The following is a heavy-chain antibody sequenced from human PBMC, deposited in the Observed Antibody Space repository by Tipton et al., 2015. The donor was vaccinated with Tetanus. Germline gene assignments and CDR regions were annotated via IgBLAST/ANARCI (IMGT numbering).Heavy chain of an antibody. CDR2: IYYSGST. CDR1: VGAIIDSY. J-gene: IGHJ5*02. CDR3: PRHVVEAGPRWSDP. Sequence: GLVKPSETLSLTCTVSVGAIIDSYWGWIRQSPGRGLEWIGYIYYSGSTNYSPSLKRRVTISIDTSKSHFSLKMTSVTAADTGMYYWPRHVVEAGPRWSDPWGQGTLVTFSS. V-gene: IGHV4-59*01. D-gene: IGHD3-16*02.